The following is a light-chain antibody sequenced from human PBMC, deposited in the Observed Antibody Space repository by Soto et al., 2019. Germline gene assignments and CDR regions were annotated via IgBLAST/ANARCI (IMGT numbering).Light chain of an antibody. CDR1: QSISTW. J-gene: IGKJ1*01. CDR2: KAS. V-gene: IGKV1-5*03. Sequence: DTQMTQSPSTLSASVGDRVTITCRASQSISTWLAWYQQRPGRAPKLLIYKASSLQSGVPSRFSGSGSGTEFTLTISSLQPDDFAAYYCQQYSSSFSAFGHGNKVEI. CDR3: QQYSSSFSA.